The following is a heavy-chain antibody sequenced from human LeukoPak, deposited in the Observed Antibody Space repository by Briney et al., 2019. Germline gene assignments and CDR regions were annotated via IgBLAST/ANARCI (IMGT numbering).Heavy chain of an antibody. CDR2: IYHSGST. J-gene: IGHJ4*02. D-gene: IGHD4-17*01. CDR1: GYSISSGYY. V-gene: IGHV4-38-2*01. Sequence: PSETLSLTCAASGYSISSGYYWGWIRQPPGKGLEWIGSIYHSGSTYYNPSLKSRVTISVDTSKNQFSLKLSSVTAADTAVYYCARRRRNGDYGYWGQGTLVTVSS. CDR3: ARRRRNGDYGY.